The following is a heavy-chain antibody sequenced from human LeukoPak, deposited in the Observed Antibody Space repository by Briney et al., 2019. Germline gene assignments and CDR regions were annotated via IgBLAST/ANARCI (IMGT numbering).Heavy chain of an antibody. CDR3: AKDHPSSGWPAFES. Sequence: GGSLRLSCTGSGFRLEHFAMSWVRQAPGKGLEWVSAMSNIDETYYSDSVKGRFTLSRDNSKNTLSLQMNSLSDEDTAVYYCAKDHPSSGWPAFESWGQGTLVTVSS. V-gene: IGHV3-23*01. J-gene: IGHJ4*02. CDR1: GFRLEHFA. D-gene: IGHD6-19*01. CDR2: MSNIDET.